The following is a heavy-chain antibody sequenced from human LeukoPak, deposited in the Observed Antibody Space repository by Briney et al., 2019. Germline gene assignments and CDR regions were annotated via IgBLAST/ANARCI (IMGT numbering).Heavy chain of an antibody. J-gene: IGHJ4*02. CDR3: ARQNPVADY. CDR1: GYSISSGYY. CDR2: IYYSGST. Sequence: SETLSLTCTVSGYSISSGYYWGWIRQPPGKGLEWIGSIYYSGSTYYNPSLKSRVTISVDTSKNQFSLKLSSVTAADTAVYYCARQNPVADYWGQGTLVTVSS. D-gene: IGHD6-19*01. V-gene: IGHV4-38-2*02.